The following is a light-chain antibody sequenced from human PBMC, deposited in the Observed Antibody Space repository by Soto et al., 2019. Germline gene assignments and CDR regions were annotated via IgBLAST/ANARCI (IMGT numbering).Light chain of an antibody. J-gene: IGKJ1*01. V-gene: IGKV3-15*01. CDR2: HAS. Sequence: EIVMTQSPATVSVSPGERATLSCRASQSVSDKLAWYQQKPGQAPRLLIYHASARATGIPARFSGSGSGTEFTLPISRLQSEDFAVYYCQQYNNWPPRTFGQGTKVDIK. CDR1: QSVSDK. CDR3: QQYNNWPPRT.